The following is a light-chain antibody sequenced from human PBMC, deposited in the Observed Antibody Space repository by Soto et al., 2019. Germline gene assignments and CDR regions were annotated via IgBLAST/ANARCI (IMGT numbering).Light chain of an antibody. CDR1: QSVPSY. Sequence: EIVLTQFPATLSLSPGHRATLSCRASQSVPSYLAWYQQKPGQAPRLLVYDISHRATGIPARFTGSGSGTDFTLTISSLEPEDSAVYYCRQRNAWPRNTFGQGTKLQI. CDR3: RQRNAWPRNT. V-gene: IGKV3-11*01. J-gene: IGKJ2*01. CDR2: DIS.